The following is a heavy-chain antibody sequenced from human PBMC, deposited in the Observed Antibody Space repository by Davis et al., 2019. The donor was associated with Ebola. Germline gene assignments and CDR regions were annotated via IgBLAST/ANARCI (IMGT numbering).Heavy chain of an antibody. D-gene: IGHD6-19*01. J-gene: IGHJ3*02. CDR3: AKGGAVADNGAFDI. Sequence: GESLKTPCAASGFTFSSYGMHWVRQAPGQGLEWVSAIRGSGGSTYYADPVKGRFTISRDNSKNTLYLQMNSLRAEDTAVYYCAKGGAVADNGAFDIWGQGTMVTVSS. CDR1: GFTFSSYG. V-gene: IGHV3-23*01. CDR2: IRGSGGST.